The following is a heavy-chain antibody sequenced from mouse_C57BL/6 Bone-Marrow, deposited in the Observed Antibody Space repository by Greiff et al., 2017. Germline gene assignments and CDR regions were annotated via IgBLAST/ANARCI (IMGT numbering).Heavy chain of an antibody. Sequence: QVQLQQSGAELVKPGASVKISCKASGYAFSSYWMHWVKQRPGKGLEWIGQIYPGDGDTNYNGKFKGKATLTADKSSSTAYMQLSSLTSEDSAVYFCARRLYPFDYWGQGTTLTVSS. CDR3: ARRLYPFDY. CDR1: GYAFSSYW. J-gene: IGHJ2*01. V-gene: IGHV1-80*01. CDR2: IYPGDGDT. D-gene: IGHD2-12*01.